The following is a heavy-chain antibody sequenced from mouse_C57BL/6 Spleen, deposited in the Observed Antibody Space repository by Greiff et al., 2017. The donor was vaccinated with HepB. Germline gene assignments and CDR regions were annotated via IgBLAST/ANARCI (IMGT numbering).Heavy chain of an antibody. J-gene: IGHJ4*01. Sequence: VQLQQSGPGLVKPSQSLSLTCSVTGYSITSGYYWNWIRQFPGNKLEWMGYISYDGSNNYNPSLKNRISITRDTSKNQFFLKLNSVTTEDTATYYCARDGHYYGSTYAMDYWGQGTSVTVSS. V-gene: IGHV3-6*01. CDR3: ARDGHYYGSTYAMDY. CDR2: ISYDGSN. CDR1: GYSITSGYY. D-gene: IGHD1-1*01.